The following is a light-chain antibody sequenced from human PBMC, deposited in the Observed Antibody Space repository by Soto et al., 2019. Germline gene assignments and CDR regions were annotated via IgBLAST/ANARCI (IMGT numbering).Light chain of an antibody. V-gene: IGLV2-14*03. J-gene: IGLJ1*01. CDR2: EVS. CDR3: SSYTTSSTVV. CDR1: SSDVGGYNF. Sequence: QSVLTQPASVFGSPGQSITISCTGTSSDVGGYNFVSWYHQHPGKAPKLMIYEVSNRPSGVSNRFSGSKSGNTASLTISGLQPEDEADYYCSSYTTSSTVVFGTGTKVTVL.